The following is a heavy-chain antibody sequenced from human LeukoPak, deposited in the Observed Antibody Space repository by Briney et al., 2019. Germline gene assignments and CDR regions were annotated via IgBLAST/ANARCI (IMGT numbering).Heavy chain of an antibody. V-gene: IGHV3-23*01. CDR1: GFTFRSYA. D-gene: IGHD1-26*01. J-gene: IGHJ4*02. CDR3: AKGAGGSHLFYFDS. Sequence: GGSLRLSCAASGFTFRSYAMSWVRQAPGKGLEWVSTISGSGASTFYADSVKGRFTISRDSSKNTLYLQMNSLRGDDTAVYYCAKGAGGSHLFYFDSWGQGILVTVSS. CDR2: ISGSGAST.